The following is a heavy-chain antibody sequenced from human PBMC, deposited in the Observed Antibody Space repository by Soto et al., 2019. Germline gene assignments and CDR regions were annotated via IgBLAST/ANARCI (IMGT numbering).Heavy chain of an antibody. CDR2: IYWDDDK. CDR1: GFSLSTSGVG. D-gene: IGHD6-6*01. J-gene: IGHJ4*02. CDR3: AHSRPPRLLDY. V-gene: IGHV2-5*02. Sequence: QITLKESGPTLVKPTQTLTLTCTFSGFSLSTSGVGVGWIRQPPGKALEWLALIYWDDDKRYSSSLNSRLTTTTDTSKNQVVLTMTNMDPVHTATYYCAHSRPPRLLDYWGQGTLVTVSS.